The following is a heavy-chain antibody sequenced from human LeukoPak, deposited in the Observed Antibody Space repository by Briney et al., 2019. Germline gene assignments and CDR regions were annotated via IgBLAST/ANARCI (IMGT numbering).Heavy chain of an antibody. V-gene: IGHV3-23*01. CDR3: ARDPGDSSGYYLYYYFDY. CDR1: GFTFSSYA. D-gene: IGHD3-22*01. Sequence: GGSLRLSCAASGFTFSSYAMSWVRQAPGKGLEWVSVTSGSGGSTYYADSVKGRFTISRDNAKNSLYLQMNSLRAEDTAVYYCARDPGDSSGYYLYYYFDYWGQGTLVTVSS. CDR2: TSGSGGST. J-gene: IGHJ4*02.